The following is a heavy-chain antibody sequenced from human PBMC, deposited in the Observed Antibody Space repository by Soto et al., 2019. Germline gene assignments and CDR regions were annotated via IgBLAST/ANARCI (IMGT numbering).Heavy chain of an antibody. Sequence: SETLSLTCAVYGGSFSGYYWSWIRQPPGKGLEWIGEINHSGSTNYNPSLKSRVTISVDTSKNQFSLKLSSVTAADTAVYYCARAHISGSYWFDPWGQGTLVTVSS. D-gene: IGHD1-26*01. CDR3: ARAHISGSYWFDP. V-gene: IGHV4-34*01. J-gene: IGHJ5*02. CDR2: INHSGST. CDR1: GGSFSGYY.